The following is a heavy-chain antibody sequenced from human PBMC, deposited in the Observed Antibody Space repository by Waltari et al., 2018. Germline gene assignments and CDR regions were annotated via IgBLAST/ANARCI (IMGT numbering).Heavy chain of an antibody. CDR2: IKHSPNR. Sequence: QVHLHQWGAGQLQPSETLSLTCVVNGGSVRGYYWGWVRQAPGKGLEWMGEIKHSPNRNYNPSLRSRVDMSGYTSKNQCSLKLNCVTAADTGVYYCVRLEDCSGPGGNCYSGDPFALDVWGQGTTVTVSS. V-gene: IGHV4-34*01. D-gene: IGHD2-15*01. CDR1: GGSVRGYY. J-gene: IGHJ6*02. CDR3: VRLEDCSGPGGNCYSGDPFALDV.